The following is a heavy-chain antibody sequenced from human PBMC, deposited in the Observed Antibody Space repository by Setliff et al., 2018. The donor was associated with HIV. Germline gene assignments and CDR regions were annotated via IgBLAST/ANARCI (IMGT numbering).Heavy chain of an antibody. D-gene: IGHD3-10*01. CDR3: ARVPRITTLRNAFDI. Sequence: PSETLSLTCTVSGDSISGGGYFWSWVRQHPGKGLEWIGYIYYTGNTYYNPSLKSRITISIDTSKNQFSLNLNSVTAADTAVYYCARVPRITTLRNAFDIWGRGTMVTVSS. CDR2: IYYTGNT. CDR1: GDSISGGGYF. V-gene: IGHV4-31*03. J-gene: IGHJ3*02.